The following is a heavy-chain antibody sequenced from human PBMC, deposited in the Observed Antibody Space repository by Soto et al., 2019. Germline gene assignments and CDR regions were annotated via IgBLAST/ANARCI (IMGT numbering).Heavy chain of an antibody. CDR2: IYYSGST. Sequence: FDTLSLTCTVSGGSSVNRGYHWSWIRQHPGKGLEWVGCIYYSGSTYYNPSLKSRVTISVDTSKNQFSLKLSSVTAADTAVYYCARTRAVWFDPWGQGTLVTV. D-gene: IGHD6-19*01. CDR3: ARTRAVWFDP. CDR1: GGSSVNRGYH. V-gene: IGHV4-39*01. J-gene: IGHJ5*02.